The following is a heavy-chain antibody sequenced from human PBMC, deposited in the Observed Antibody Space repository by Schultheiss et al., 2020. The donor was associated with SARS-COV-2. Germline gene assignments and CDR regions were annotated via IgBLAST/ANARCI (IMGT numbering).Heavy chain of an antibody. CDR3: ARGRSSSAPHYGMDV. Sequence: SETLSLTCTVSGGSISSYYWSWIRQPPGKGLEWIGEIYHSGSTYYNPSLKSRVTISVDTSKNQFSLKLSSVTAADTAVYYCARGRSSSAPHYGMDVWGQGTTVTVSS. D-gene: IGHD6-6*01. V-gene: IGHV4-59*12. CDR1: GGSISSYY. J-gene: IGHJ6*02. CDR2: IYHSGST.